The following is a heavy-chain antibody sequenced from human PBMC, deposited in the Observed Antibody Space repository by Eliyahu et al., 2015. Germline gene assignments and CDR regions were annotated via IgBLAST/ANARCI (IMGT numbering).Heavy chain of an antibody. CDR3: ARDFGYCSGGSCYSSYGTQLSYAFDI. V-gene: IGHV1-18*01. CDR2: ISAYNGNT. D-gene: IGHD2-15*01. J-gene: IGHJ3*02. Sequence: QVQLVQSGAEVKKPGASVKVSCKASGYTFTSYGISWVRQAPGQGLEWMGWISAYNGNTNYAQKLQGRVTMTTDTSTSTAYMELRSLRSDDTAVYYCARDFGYCSGGSCYSSYGTQLSYAFDIWGQGTMVTVSS. CDR1: GYTFTSYG.